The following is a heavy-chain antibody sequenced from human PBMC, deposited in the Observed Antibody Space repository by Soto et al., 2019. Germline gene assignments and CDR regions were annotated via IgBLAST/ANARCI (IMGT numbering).Heavy chain of an antibody. CDR2: ISYDGSNK. D-gene: IGHD6-13*01. Sequence: QVQLVESGGGVVQPGRSLRLSCAASGFTFSSYAMHGVRQAPGKGLEWVAVISYDGSNKYYADSVKGRFTISRDNSKNTLYLQMNSLRAEETAVYYCARDQSSSSWYGYYYYYGMDVWGQGTTVTVSS. J-gene: IGHJ6*02. CDR1: GFTFSSYA. CDR3: ARDQSSSSWYGYYYYYGMDV. V-gene: IGHV3-30-3*01.